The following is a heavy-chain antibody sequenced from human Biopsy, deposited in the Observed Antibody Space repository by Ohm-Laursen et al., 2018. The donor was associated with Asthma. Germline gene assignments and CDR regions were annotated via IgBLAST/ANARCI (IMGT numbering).Heavy chain of an antibody. CDR2: ISDGGHST. CDR1: GFSFFTYG. Sequence: SLRLSCAASGFSFFTYGMSWVRRAPGKGLEWVAVISDGGHSTNYADSVRGRFTVSRDDSRDTLYLHLNSLTAEDTAVYFCARGGYCSGVTCFPFDRWDQGTRVSVSS. J-gene: IGHJ4*02. D-gene: IGHD6-19*01. CDR3: ARGGYCSGVTCFPFDR. V-gene: IGHV3-23*01.